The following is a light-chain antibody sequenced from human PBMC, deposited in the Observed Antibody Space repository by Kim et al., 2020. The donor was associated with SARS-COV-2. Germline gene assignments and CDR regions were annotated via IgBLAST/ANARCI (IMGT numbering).Light chain of an antibody. J-gene: IGKJ5*01. CDR1: QSVTTN. Sequence: SPGERAPLACCASQSVTTNLAWYQHKPGQAPRLLIYYASTRATGVPARFSGSGSGTEFTLTISGLQSEDSAVYYCQQYENWPPITFGQGTRLEIK. CDR2: YAS. CDR3: QQYENWPPIT. V-gene: IGKV3-15*01.